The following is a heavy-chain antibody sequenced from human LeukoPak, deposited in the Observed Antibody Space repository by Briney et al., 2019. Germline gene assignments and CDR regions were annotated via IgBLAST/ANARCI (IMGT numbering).Heavy chain of an antibody. D-gene: IGHD3-22*01. CDR1: GGSISSSSYY. CDR3: ARENYSNTSGVTDY. J-gene: IGHJ4*02. CDR2: IYYSGSA. Sequence: SETLSLTCTVSGGSISSSSYYWGWIRQPPGKGLEWIGSIYYSGSAYYNPSLTGRVTISIDTSKKQFSLKLSSVTAADTAVYYCARENYSNTSGVTDYWGQGTLVTVSS. V-gene: IGHV4-39*07.